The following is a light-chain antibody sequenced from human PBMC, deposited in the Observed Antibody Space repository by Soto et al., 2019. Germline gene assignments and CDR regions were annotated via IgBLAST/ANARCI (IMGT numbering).Light chain of an antibody. J-gene: IGKJ1*01. V-gene: IGKV3-20*01. Sequence: PGDRATLSCRASQSFSSTFFAWYQQKPGQAPRLLIYGASSRATGIPDRFSGSGSETDFTLTISRLEPEDFAVYYCQQYASSVMFGQGTKVEIK. CDR2: GAS. CDR3: QQYASSVM. CDR1: QSFSSTF.